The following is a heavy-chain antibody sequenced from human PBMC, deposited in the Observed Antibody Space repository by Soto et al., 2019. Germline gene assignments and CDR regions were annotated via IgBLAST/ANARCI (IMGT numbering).Heavy chain of an antibody. CDR1: GDSVSSNSAA. CDR3: AIEGYSSGWYVEYYYYYMDV. V-gene: IGHV6-1*01. D-gene: IGHD6-19*01. J-gene: IGHJ6*03. Sequence: SQTLSLTCAISGDSVSSNSAAWNWIRQSPSRGLEWLGRTYYRSKWYNDYAVSVKSRITINPDTSKNQFSLQLNSVTPEDTAVYYCAIEGYSSGWYVEYYYYYMDVWGKGTTVTVS. CDR2: TYYRSKWYN.